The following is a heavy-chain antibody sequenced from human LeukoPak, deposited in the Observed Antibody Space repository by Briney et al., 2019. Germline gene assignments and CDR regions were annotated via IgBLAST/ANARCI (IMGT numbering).Heavy chain of an antibody. V-gene: IGHV1-46*01. CDR2: ISPSGDRT. J-gene: IGHJ6*03. CDR1: GYTFTNHY. Sequence: ASVKVSCKASGYTFTNHYMHWVRQAPGQGLEWLGLISPSGDRTWYAQKFQGRVTVTRDMSTSTVYMELSSLRSEDTAVYYCASALGYYDSSGYSRPYYYYMDVWGKGTTVTISS. D-gene: IGHD3-22*01. CDR3: ASALGYYDSSGYSRPYYYYMDV.